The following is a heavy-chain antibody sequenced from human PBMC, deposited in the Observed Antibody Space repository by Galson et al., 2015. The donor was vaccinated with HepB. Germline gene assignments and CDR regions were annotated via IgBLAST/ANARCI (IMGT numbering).Heavy chain of an antibody. CDR3: ASPPPIYSGYDDWYFDL. J-gene: IGHJ2*01. Sequence: SLRLSCAASGFTFSSYSMDWVRQAPGKGLEWVSSISSSSSYIYYADSVKGRFTISRDNAKNSLYLQMNSLRAEDTAVYYCASPPPIYSGYDDWYFDLWGRGTLVTVSS. CDR1: GFTFSSYS. D-gene: IGHD5-12*01. CDR2: ISSSSSYI. V-gene: IGHV3-21*01.